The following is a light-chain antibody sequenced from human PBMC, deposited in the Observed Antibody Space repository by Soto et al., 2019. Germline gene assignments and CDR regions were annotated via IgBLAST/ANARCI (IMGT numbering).Light chain of an antibody. V-gene: IGKV1-27*01. CDR2: AAS. J-gene: IGKJ1*01. CDR1: QGISNY. CDR3: QKYNSAPWT. Sequence: DSQMTQSPSSLSASVGDRVTITCRASQGISNYLAWYQQQPGKVPKLLIYAASTLQSGVPSRFSGSGSGTDFTLTISSLQPEDVATYYCQKYNSAPWTYGQGTKVEIK.